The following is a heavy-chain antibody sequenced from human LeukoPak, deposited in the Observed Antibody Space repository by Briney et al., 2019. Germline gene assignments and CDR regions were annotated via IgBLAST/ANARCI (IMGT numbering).Heavy chain of an antibody. J-gene: IGHJ4*02. Sequence: SETLSLTCSVCGGSISSYHWSWIRQPAGKGLEWIGRIYSSGSTNYNPCLKCRVTISGDKSKNQLSLKLSSVTAADTAVYYCARDRVGAMDFDYWGQGTLVTVSS. CDR1: GGSISSYH. CDR3: ARDRVGAMDFDY. D-gene: IGHD1-26*01. V-gene: IGHV4-4*07. CDR2: IYSSGST.